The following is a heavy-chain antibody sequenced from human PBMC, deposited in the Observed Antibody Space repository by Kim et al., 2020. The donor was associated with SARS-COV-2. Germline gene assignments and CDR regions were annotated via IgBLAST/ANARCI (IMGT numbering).Heavy chain of an antibody. D-gene: IGHD4-17*01. CDR2: ISYDGSNK. V-gene: IGHV3-30*18. J-gene: IGHJ4*02. Sequence: LSLTCAASGFTFSSYGMHWVRQAPGKGLEWVAVISYDGSNKYYADSVKGRFTISRDNSKNTLYLQMNSLRAEDTAVYYCAKERGDYSPDGYWGQGTLVTVAS. CDR1: GFTFSSYG. CDR3: AKERGDYSPDGY.